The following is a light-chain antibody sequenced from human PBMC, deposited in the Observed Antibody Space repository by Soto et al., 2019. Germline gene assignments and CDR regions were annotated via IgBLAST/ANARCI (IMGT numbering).Light chain of an antibody. CDR3: QQYNSYPRT. CDR1: QSISTW. CDR2: YSS. Sequence: DIQMTQSPSTLSASVGDRVTITGRASQSISTWLAWYQQKPVKAQPLLTYYSSSLASGVPSRYSGSGSGTKFTLTISSLQPDDFATYHCQQYNSYPRTFGQGTKVELK. V-gene: IGKV1-5*01. J-gene: IGKJ1*01.